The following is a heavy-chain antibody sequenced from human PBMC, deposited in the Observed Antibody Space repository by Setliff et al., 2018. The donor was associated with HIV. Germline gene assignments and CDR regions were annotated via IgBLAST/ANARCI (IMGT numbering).Heavy chain of an antibody. CDR3: ASLDGSESPYIYYYYMDV. J-gene: IGHJ6*03. D-gene: IGHD3-10*01. Sequence: PSETLSLTCTVSGGSISTSRYYWGWIRQPPGKGLEWIGSINYRGNTYYNPSLKSRAAISVDTYKNQISLKLSSVTAADTAVYYCASLDGSESPYIYYYYMDVWGEGTAVTVSS. CDR1: GGSISTSRYY. CDR2: INYRGNT. V-gene: IGHV4-39*01.